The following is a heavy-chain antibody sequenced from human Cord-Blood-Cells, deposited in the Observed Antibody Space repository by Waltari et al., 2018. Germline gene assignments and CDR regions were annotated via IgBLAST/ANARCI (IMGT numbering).Heavy chain of an antibody. V-gene: IGHV4-31*02. J-gene: IGHJ5*02. Sequence: GLEWIGYIYYSGSTYYNPSLKSRVTISVDTSKNQFSLKLSSVTAADTAVYYCAREGAMVQGVIVAANWFDPWGQGTLVTVSS. D-gene: IGHD3-10*01. CDR2: IYYSGST. CDR3: AREGAMVQGVIVAANWFDP.